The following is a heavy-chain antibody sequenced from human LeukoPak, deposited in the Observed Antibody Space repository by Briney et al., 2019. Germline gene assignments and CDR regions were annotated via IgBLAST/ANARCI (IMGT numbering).Heavy chain of an antibody. V-gene: IGHV4-30-4*01. CDR1: GGSISSGDYY. J-gene: IGHJ4*02. D-gene: IGHD3-3*01. CDR3: ARVGVFGVVSDS. CDR2: IYYSGST. Sequence: PSQTLSLTCTVSGGSISSGDYYWSWIRQPPGKGLEWIGYIYYSGSTYYNPSLKSRVTISVDTSKIQFSLRLSSVTAADTVVYYCARVGVFGVVSDSWGQGILVTVSS.